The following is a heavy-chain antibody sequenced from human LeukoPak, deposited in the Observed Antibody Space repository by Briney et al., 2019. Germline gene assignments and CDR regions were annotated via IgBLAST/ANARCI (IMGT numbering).Heavy chain of an antibody. J-gene: IGHJ6*03. CDR3: AKDQDAYYYYMDV. CDR2: ISYDGTNK. D-gene: IGHD5-24*01. CDR1: GFTFSSYS. V-gene: IGHV3-30*18. Sequence: GGSLRLSCAASGFTFSSYSMNWVRQAPGKGLEWVAVISYDGTNKYYADSVKGRFTISRDNSKNTLYLQMNSLRAEDTAVYYCAKDQDAYYYYMDVWGKGTTVTVSS.